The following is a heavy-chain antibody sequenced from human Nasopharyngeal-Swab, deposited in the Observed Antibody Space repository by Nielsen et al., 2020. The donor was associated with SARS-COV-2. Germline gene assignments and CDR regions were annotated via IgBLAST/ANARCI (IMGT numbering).Heavy chain of an antibody. J-gene: IGHJ6*02. CDR2: FDPEDGET. CDR3: ATGLIVVVPAAMDV. D-gene: IGHD2-2*01. V-gene: IGHV1-24*01. Sequence: ASVKVSCKVSGYTLTELSMHWVRQAPGNGLEWMGGFDPEDGETIYAQKFQGRVTMTEDTSTDTAYMELSSLRSEDTAVYYCATGLIVVVPAAMDVWGQGTTVTVSS. CDR1: GYTLTELS.